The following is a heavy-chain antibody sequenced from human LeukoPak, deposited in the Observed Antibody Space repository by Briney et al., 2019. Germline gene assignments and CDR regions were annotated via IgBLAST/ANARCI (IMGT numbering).Heavy chain of an antibody. D-gene: IGHD3-10*02. CDR3: AELGITMIGGV. CDR2: ISSSGSTI. Sequence: GGSLRLSCAASGFTFSSYEMNWVRQATEEGLEWVSYISSSGSTIYYADSVKGRFTISRDNAKNSLYLQMNSLRAEDTAVYYCAELGITMIGGVWGKGTTVTISS. CDR1: GFTFSSYE. V-gene: IGHV3-48*03. J-gene: IGHJ6*04.